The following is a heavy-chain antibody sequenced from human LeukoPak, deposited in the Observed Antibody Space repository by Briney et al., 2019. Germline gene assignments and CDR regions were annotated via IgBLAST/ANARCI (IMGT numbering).Heavy chain of an antibody. CDR1: GGSISSYY. J-gene: IGHJ3*02. CDR3: ARSLYYYGSDSFDI. CDR2: IYTSGST. D-gene: IGHD3-10*01. Sequence: SETLSLTCTVSGGSISSYYWSWIRQPAGKGLEWIGRIYTSGSTNYNPSLKSRVTMSVDTSKNQFSLKLSSVTAADTAVYYCARSLYYYGSDSFDIWGQGTMVTVSS. V-gene: IGHV4-4*07.